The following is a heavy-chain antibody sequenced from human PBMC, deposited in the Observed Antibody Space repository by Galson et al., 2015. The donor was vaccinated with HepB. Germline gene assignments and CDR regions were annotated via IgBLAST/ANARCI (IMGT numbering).Heavy chain of an antibody. CDR3: ARESNVLRFLEWLPNWFDP. V-gene: IGHV1-3*01. CDR2: INAGNGNT. Sequence: SVKVSCKASGYTFTSYAMHWVRQAPGQRLEWMGWINAGNGNTKYSQKFQGRVTITRDTSASTAYMELSSLRSEDTAVYYCARESNVLRFLEWLPNWFDPWGQGTLVTVSS. D-gene: IGHD3-3*01. J-gene: IGHJ5*02. CDR1: GYTFTSYA.